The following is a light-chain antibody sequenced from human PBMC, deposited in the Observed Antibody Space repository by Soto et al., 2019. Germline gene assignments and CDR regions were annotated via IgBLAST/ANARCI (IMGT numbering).Light chain of an antibody. CDR3: RTYVGSNLVV. V-gene: IGLV2-8*01. Sequence: QSALTQPTSASGSPGQSVTISCTGTSSDVGGYNYVSWYQQHPGKAPKLMIYEVSKRPSGVPDRFTGSKSGNTASLTFSGLHAEEEAAYYCRTYVGSNLVVFGGGTKVTVL. J-gene: IGLJ2*01. CDR1: SSDVGGYNY. CDR2: EVS.